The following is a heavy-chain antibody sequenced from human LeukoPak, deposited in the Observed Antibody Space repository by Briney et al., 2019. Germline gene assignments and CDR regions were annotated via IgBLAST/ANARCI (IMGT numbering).Heavy chain of an antibody. CDR2: ISSGSSYI. D-gene: IGHD3-22*01. Sequence: GGSLRLSCAASGXTFSSYSMNWVRQAPGKGLEWVSSISSGSSYIYYADSVKGRFTISRDNAKNSLYLQMNSLRAEDTAVYYCARGPGSSGLDAFDIWGQGTMVTVSS. CDR3: ARGPGSSGLDAFDI. V-gene: IGHV3-21*01. CDR1: GXTFSSYS. J-gene: IGHJ3*02.